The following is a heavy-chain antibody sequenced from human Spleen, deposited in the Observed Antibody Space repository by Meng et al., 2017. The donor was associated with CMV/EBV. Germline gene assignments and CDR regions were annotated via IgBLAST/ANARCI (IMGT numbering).Heavy chain of an antibody. J-gene: IGHJ6*02. Sequence: GGSLRLSCVASGFTLSYYIMNWVRQAPGKGLVWVSRINSDGSSTSYADSVKGRFTISRDNAKNTLYLQMNSLRAEDTAVYYCARESYSSPDSMDVWGQGTTVTVSS. CDR2: INSDGSST. CDR1: GFTLSYYI. D-gene: IGHD6-19*01. V-gene: IGHV3-74*01. CDR3: ARESYSSPDSMDV.